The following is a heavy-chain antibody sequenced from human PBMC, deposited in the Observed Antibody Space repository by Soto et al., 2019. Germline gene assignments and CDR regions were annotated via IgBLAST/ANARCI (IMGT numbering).Heavy chain of an antibody. D-gene: IGHD2-8*01. CDR3: ARVLVLMVYASPWFDP. CDR1: GGSISSGGYY. V-gene: IGHV4-31*03. Sequence: SETLSLTCTVSGGSISSGGYYWSWIRQHPGKGLEWIGYIYYSGSTYYNPSLKSRVTISVDTSKNQFSLKLSSVTAADTAVYYCARVLVLMVYASPWFDPWGQGTLVTVS. CDR2: IYYSGST. J-gene: IGHJ5*02.